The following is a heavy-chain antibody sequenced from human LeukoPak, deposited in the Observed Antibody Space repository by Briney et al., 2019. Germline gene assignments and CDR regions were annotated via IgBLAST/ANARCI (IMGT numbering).Heavy chain of an antibody. CDR3: ARVPRSFWSGYYS. V-gene: IGHV4-34*01. CDR1: GESFSGYY. J-gene: IGHJ4*02. CDR2: VNHSGST. D-gene: IGHD3-3*01. Sequence: SETLSLTCTVYGESFSGYYWSWIRQPPGKGLEWIGGVNHSGSTNYNPSLKSRVTISVVTSKNQFSLKLSSVTAADTAVYYCARVPRSFWSGYYSWGQGTLVTVSS.